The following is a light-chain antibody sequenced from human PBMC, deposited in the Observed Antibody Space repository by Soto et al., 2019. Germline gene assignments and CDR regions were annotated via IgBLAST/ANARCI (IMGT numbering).Light chain of an antibody. Sequence: EVVLTQSPATLSVSPGERATLSCRASQTVGSNLAWYQHKPGQAPRLLISGASTRATGVPARFGGSGSGTDFSLTISRLEPGDFAVYYCQHYGDSLSITFGQGTRLEIK. CDR2: GAS. V-gene: IGKV3-15*01. J-gene: IGKJ5*01. CDR3: QHYGDSLSIT. CDR1: QTVGSN.